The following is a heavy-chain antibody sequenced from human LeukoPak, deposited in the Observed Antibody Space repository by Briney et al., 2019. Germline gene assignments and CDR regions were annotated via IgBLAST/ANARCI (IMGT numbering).Heavy chain of an antibody. D-gene: IGHD3-3*01. CDR1: GYTFTAYY. V-gene: IGHV1-2*02. J-gene: IGHJ4*02. Sequence: SLKVSCKASGYTFTAYYVHWVRQAPGQGLEWMAWINPNSGDSYSAPQFQGRVAMTRDTSISTPYMELSSLTSDDTAAYYCANGVPTAFTYWGQGTLATVSS. CDR3: ANGVPTAFTY. CDR2: INPNSGDS.